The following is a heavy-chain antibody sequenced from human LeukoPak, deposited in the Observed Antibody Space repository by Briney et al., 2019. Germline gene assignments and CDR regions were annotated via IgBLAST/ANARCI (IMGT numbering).Heavy chain of an antibody. CDR2: IVSSSSPV. J-gene: IGHJ4*02. CDR3: ARFLNNYTYADY. V-gene: IGHV3-48*04. Sequence: GGSLRLSCAASGFTFGDYAMIWVRQTPGKGLEWLSYIVSSSSPVYYADSVKGRFTISRDNAKNSLYLQMNSLRAEDTAMYYCARFLNNYTYADYWGQGTLVTVSS. CDR1: GFTFGDYA. D-gene: IGHD1/OR15-1a*01.